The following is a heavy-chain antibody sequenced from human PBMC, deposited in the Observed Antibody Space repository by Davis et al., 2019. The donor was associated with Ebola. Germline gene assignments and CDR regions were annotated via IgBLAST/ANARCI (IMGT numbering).Heavy chain of an antibody. D-gene: IGHD4-11*01. V-gene: IGHV3-53*04. CDR2: IYSGGTT. CDR3: ARAGDYTMYFDY. J-gene: IGHJ4*02. Sequence: GGSLRLSCAASGFTFSSYAMSWVRQAPGKGLEWVSVIYSGGTTYYADSVVGRFTISRHNSENTLYLQMNNLKLEDTAVYFCARAGDYTMYFDYWGRGTLVTVSS. CDR1: GFTFSSYA.